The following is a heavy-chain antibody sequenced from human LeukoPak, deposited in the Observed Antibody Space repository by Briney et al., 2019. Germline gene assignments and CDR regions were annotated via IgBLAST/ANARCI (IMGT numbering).Heavy chain of an antibody. CDR2: IYYSGST. CDR1: GGSISSYY. V-gene: IGHV4-59*08. Sequence: SETLSLTCTVSGGSISSYYWSWIRQPPGKGLEWIGYIYYSGSTNYNPSLKSRVTISVDTSKNQFSLKLSSVTAADTAVYYCARGVGTQRAFDIWGQGTMVTVSS. J-gene: IGHJ3*02. D-gene: IGHD1-14*01. CDR3: ARGVGTQRAFDI.